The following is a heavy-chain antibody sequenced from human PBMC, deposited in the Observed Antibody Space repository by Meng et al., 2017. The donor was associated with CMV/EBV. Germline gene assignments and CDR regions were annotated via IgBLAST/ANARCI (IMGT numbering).Heavy chain of an antibody. J-gene: IGHJ4*02. CDR1: GDSNSSNKAA. V-gene: IGHV6-1*02. CDR2: TYYRSEYYN. Sequence: VRLPQLSTGLVKSAQTPSVAGTIAGDSNSSNKAAWNWLRQAPSIGLELLGRTYYRSEYYNDYAVSVKSRISVNLDTSKIQLSLHLNFVTPEDTTVYYCAYFGDLPPLWWGQGTLVTVSS. CDR3: AYFGDLPPLW. D-gene: IGHD3-16*01.